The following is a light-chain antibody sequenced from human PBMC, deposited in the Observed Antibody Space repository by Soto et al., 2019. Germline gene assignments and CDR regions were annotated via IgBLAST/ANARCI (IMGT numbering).Light chain of an antibody. CDR2: GDT. Sequence: QSVLTQPPSISAAPGQRVTISCPGRSPNLRAGYDAHWVQFLPGKAPKLLIFGDTNLRPGASDRFSGSKSGTPASLAITGLQPEDGAEYLCQSFDSDLNGYVXRSETNVTVL. J-gene: IGLJ1*01. V-gene: IGLV1-40*01. CDR1: SPNLRAGYD. CDR3: QSFDSDLNGYV.